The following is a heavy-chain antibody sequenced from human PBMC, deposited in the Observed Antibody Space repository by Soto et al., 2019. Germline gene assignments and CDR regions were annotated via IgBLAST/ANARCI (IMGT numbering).Heavy chain of an antibody. CDR3: ARLVMIVDAFDI. CDR2: IYYSGST. Sequence: QVQLQESGPGLVKPSETLSLTCTVSGGSISSYYWSWIRQPPGKGLEWIGYIYYSGSTNYNPSLKSRVTISVDTSKNQFSLKLSSVTAADTAVYYCARLVMIVDAFDIWGQGTMVTVSS. CDR1: GGSISSYY. V-gene: IGHV4-59*08. D-gene: IGHD3-22*01. J-gene: IGHJ3*02.